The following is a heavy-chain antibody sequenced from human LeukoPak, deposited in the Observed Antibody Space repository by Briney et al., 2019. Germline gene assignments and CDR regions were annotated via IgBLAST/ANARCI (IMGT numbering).Heavy chain of an antibody. CDR3: ARDRPGSGDAFDI. CDR1: GYTFTSYG. CDR2: ISAYNGNT. V-gene: IGHV1-18*01. D-gene: IGHD3-10*01. Sequence: ASVKVSCKASGYTFTSYGYSWVRQAPGQGLEWMGWISAYNGNTNYAQKFQGRVTITADKSTSTAYMELSSLRSEDTAVYYCARDRPGSGDAFDIWGQGTMVTVSS. J-gene: IGHJ3*02.